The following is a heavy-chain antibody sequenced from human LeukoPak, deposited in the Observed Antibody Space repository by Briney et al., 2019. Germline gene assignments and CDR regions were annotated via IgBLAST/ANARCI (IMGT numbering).Heavy chain of an antibody. CDR3: ATDHLKQWLRKEDYYYGMDV. J-gene: IGHJ6*02. CDR1: GYTFTGYY. Sequence: ASVKVSCKASGYTFTGYYMHWVRQAPGQGLEWMGWINPSSGGTNYAQKFQGRVTMTRDTSISTAYMELSRLRSDDTAVYYCATDHLKQWLRKEDYYYGMDVWGQGTTVTVSS. CDR2: INPSSGGT. V-gene: IGHV1-2*02. D-gene: IGHD6-19*01.